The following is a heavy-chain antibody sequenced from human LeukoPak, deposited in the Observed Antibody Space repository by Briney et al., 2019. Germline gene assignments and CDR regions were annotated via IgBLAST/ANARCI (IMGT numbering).Heavy chain of an antibody. Sequence: ASVKVSCKASGYTFTGYYMHWVRQAPGQGLEWMGWINPNSGGTNYAQKFQGRVTMTRDTSISTAYMELSRLRSDDTAVYYCAVIDYYGSGSYYKSFDYWGQGTLVTVSS. CDR2: INPNSGGT. CDR3: AVIDYYGSGSYYKSFDY. V-gene: IGHV1-2*02. D-gene: IGHD3-10*01. J-gene: IGHJ4*02. CDR1: GYTFTGYY.